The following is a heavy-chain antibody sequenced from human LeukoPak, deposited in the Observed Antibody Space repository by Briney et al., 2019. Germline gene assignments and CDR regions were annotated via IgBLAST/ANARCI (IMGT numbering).Heavy chain of an antibody. CDR3: ARGRHVVYCSSTSCYHWFDP. D-gene: IGHD2-2*01. J-gene: IGHJ5*02. CDR2: IYSGGNK. CDR1: GFTVSSDH. V-gene: IGHV3-66*02. Sequence: GGSLRLSCAASGFTVSSDHMSWVRQAPGEGLEWVSAIYSGGNKYYADSVKGRFTISRDNSKNTLYLQMSSLRAEDTAVYYCARGRHVVYCSSTSCYHWFDPWGQGTLVTVSS.